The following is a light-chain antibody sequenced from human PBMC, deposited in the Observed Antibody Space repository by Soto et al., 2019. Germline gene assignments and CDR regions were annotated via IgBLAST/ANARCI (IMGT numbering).Light chain of an antibody. CDR1: QTISSSF. V-gene: IGKV3-20*01. J-gene: IGKJ3*01. Sequence: EIVLTQSPGTLSLSPGERATLSCRASQTISSSFLAWYQQTPGQAPRLLIYRASRRAPGIPDRFSGSGSWTDFTLTIVRLVPEDFAVYYCHQFCCSPLDTFGPGTKVEFK. CDR3: HQFCCSPLDT. CDR2: RAS.